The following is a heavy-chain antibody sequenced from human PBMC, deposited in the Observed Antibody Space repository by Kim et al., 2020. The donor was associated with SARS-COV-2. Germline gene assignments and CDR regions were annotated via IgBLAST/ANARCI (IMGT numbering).Heavy chain of an antibody. D-gene: IGHD6-6*01. CDR3: AKGALIAAAYYYGMDV. CDR2: ISGSGGST. V-gene: IGHV3-23*01. J-gene: IGHJ6*02. Sequence: GGSLRLSCAASGFTFSSYAMSWVRQAPGKGLEWVSAISGSGGSTYYADSVKGRFTISRDNSKNTLYLQMNSLRAEDTAVYYCAKGALIAAAYYYGMDVWGQGTTVTVSS. CDR1: GFTFSSYA.